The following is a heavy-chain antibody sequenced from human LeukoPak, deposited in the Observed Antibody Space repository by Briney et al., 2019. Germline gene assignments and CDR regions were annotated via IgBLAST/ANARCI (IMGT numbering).Heavy chain of an antibody. CDR2: IGADDTII. V-gene: IGHV3-48*03. Sequence: PGGSLRLSCATSTFTSSSYEINWVRQAPTKGLEWVSFIGADDTIIYYADSVKGRFTISRDNAKNSLYLQMNSLRAEDTAVYYCARSSSRLFDYWGQGTLVTVSS. J-gene: IGHJ4*02. CDR3: ARSSSRLFDY. D-gene: IGHD6-6*01. CDR1: TFTSSSYE.